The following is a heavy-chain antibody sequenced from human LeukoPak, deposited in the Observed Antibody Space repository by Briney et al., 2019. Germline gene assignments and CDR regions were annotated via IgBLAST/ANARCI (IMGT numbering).Heavy chain of an antibody. V-gene: IGHV3-21*01. CDR3: ARDPLRYLRVGHYDY. Sequence: GGSLRLSCTASGFTFSNSAMNWVRQVPGKGLEWVSSIDYDSSHIYYAASVRGRFTISRDNARNSVYLQMNSLRVEDTAVYYCARDPLRYLRVGHYDYWGQGTLVAVSS. J-gene: IGHJ4*02. D-gene: IGHD3-9*01. CDR2: IDYDSSHI. CDR1: GFTFSNSA.